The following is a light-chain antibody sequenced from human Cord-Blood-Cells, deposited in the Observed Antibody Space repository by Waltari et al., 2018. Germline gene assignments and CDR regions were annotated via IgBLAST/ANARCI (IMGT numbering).Light chain of an antibody. CDR3: QQSYSTPRT. CDR1: QSISSY. CDR2: AAS. V-gene: IGKV1-39*01. Sequence: DIQMTHPPSSLSASVGDRVTITRRASQSISSYLNRYQQKPGKAPKLLIYAASSLQSGVPSRFSGSGSGTEFTLTINSLQPEDFATYYCQQSYSTPRTFGQGTKLEIK. J-gene: IGKJ2*01.